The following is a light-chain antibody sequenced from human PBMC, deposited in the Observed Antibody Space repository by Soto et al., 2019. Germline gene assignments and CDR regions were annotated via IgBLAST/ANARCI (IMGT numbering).Light chain of an antibody. J-gene: IGKJ4*01. CDR1: QSIITY. CDR2: DAS. Sequence: EIVLTQSPATLSLSPGETATLSCRASQSIITYLAWYQQKPGQAPRLVIFDASNRAPGIPARFTGSGSGTDFTLTISPLAAEEFAVYYCQQRIDWPPLTFGGGTKVEIK. CDR3: QQRIDWPPLT. V-gene: IGKV3-11*01.